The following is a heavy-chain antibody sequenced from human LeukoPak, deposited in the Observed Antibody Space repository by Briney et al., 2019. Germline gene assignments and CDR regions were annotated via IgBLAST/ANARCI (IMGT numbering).Heavy chain of an antibody. CDR1: GFTFSSYG. D-gene: IGHD4-11*01. V-gene: IGHV3-30*03. J-gene: IGHJ4*02. CDR2: ISYDGSNK. CDR3: ARAPPLQPFDY. Sequence: QPGRSLRLSCAASGFTFSSYGMHWVRQAPGKGLEWVAVISYDGSNKYYADSVKGRFTISRDNAKNSLYLQMNSLRAEDTAVYYCARAPPLQPFDYWGQGTLVTVSS.